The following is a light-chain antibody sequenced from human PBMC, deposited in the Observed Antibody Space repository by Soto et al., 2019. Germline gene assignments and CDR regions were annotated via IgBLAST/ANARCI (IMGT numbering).Light chain of an antibody. V-gene: IGKV1-9*01. CDR3: QQVNSYPYT. Sequence: DLQLTQSPSFLSASVGDRVTITCRASQGISSYLGWYQQKPGKAPNLLIFAASTLQDGVPSRFSGSGSGTEFTLTISSLQPEDCATYYCQQVNSYPYTFGQGTTLEI. CDR1: QGISSY. J-gene: IGKJ2*01. CDR2: AAS.